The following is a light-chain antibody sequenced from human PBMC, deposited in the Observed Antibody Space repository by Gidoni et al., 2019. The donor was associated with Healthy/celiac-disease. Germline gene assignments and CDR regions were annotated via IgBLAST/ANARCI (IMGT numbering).Light chain of an antibody. V-gene: IGLV2-11*01. CDR2: DVS. J-gene: IGLJ2*01. Sequence: QSALTQPRSVSGSPGQSVTISCTGTSSDVGGYNYVSWYQQHPGKAPKLMIYDVSKRPYGVPDRFSGSKSGNTASLTISGLQAEDEADYYCCSYAGSYTFGVFGGGTKLTV. CDR3: CSYAGSYTFGV. CDR1: SSDVGGYNY.